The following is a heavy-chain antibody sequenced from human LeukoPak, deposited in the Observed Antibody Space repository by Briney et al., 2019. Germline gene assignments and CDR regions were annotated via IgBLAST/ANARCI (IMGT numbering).Heavy chain of an antibody. Sequence: GGSLRLSCAASGLTFSDSHMSWIRQAPGKGLEWVSYSSSRGSTIYFADSVKGRFTISRDNAKNSLYLQMNSLRAEDTAVYYCARDSPYCGGDCYADYWGQGTLVTVSS. J-gene: IGHJ4*02. CDR3: ARDSPYCGGDCYADY. D-gene: IGHD2-21*02. V-gene: IGHV3-11*01. CDR1: GLTFSDSH. CDR2: SSSRGSTI.